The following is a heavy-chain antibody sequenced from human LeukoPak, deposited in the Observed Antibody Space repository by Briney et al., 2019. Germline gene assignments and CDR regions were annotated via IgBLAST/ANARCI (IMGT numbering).Heavy chain of an antibody. Sequence: GASVKVSCKASGYTFTSYGISWVRQAPGQGLEWMGGIIPIFGTANYAQKFQGRVTITTDESTSTAYMELSSLRSEDTAVYYCARGVGKIARLVYYFDYWGQGTLVTVSS. J-gene: IGHJ4*02. CDR2: IIPIFGTA. CDR3: ARGVGKIARLVYYFDY. D-gene: IGHD6-19*01. V-gene: IGHV1-69*05. CDR1: GYTFTSYG.